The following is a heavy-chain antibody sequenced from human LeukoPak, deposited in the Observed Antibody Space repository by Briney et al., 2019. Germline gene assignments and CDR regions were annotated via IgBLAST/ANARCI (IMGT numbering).Heavy chain of an antibody. CDR3: AREPAANSDFDY. V-gene: IGHV3-30-3*01. Sequence: GGSLSLSCAASGFSFSIYSMRWVRLAPGKGLGWVAVITHDGSNTYYADSVMRRFTISRNNSKNTLYLQRNSLRADDTAVYYCAREPAANSDFDYWGQGTLVSVSS. D-gene: IGHD1-1*01. CDR1: GFSFSIYS. CDR2: ITHDGSNT. J-gene: IGHJ4*02.